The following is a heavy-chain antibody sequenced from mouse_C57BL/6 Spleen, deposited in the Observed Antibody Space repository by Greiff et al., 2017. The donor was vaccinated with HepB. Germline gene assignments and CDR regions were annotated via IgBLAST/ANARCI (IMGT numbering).Heavy chain of an antibody. D-gene: IGHD3-2*02. CDR2: IRLKSDNYAT. Sequence: EVQLQQSGGGLVQPGGSMKLSCVASGFTFSNYWMNWVRQSPEKGLEWVAQIRLKSDNYATHYAESVKGRFTISRDDSKSSVYLQMNNLRAEDTGIYYCTGDSSGTFAYWGQGTLVTVSA. V-gene: IGHV6-3*01. CDR1: GFTFSNYW. CDR3: TGDSSGTFAY. J-gene: IGHJ3*01.